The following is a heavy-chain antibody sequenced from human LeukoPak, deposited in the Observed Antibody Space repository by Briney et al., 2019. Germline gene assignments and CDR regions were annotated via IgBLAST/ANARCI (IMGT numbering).Heavy chain of an antibody. CDR3: AKEQRGSGSYFGY. Sequence: PGRSLRLSCAASGFTFSSYGMHWVRQAPGKGLEWVAVIWYDGSNKYYADSVKGRSTISRDNSKNTLYLQMNSLRAEDTAVYYCAKEQRGSGSYFGYWGQGTLVTVSS. J-gene: IGHJ4*02. V-gene: IGHV3-33*06. CDR1: GFTFSSYG. D-gene: IGHD1-26*01. CDR2: IWYDGSNK.